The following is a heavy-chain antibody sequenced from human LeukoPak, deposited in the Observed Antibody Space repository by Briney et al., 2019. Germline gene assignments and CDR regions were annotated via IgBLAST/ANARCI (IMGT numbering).Heavy chain of an antibody. D-gene: IGHD1-1*01. CDR3: ARKTDHQTGGDY. CDR2: IYSGGST. J-gene: IGHJ4*02. CDR1: GFTVSSDY. V-gene: IGHV3-66*01. Sequence: PGGSLRLSCAASGFTVSSDYMTWVRQAPGKGLGWVSVIYSGGSTSYADSVKGRFTISRDNSKNTLYLQMNSLRAEDTAVYYCARKTDHQTGGDYWGQGTLVTVSS.